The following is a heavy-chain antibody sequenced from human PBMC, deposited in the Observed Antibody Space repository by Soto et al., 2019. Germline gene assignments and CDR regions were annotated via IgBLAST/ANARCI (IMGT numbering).Heavy chain of an antibody. J-gene: IGHJ6*02. CDR1: GDSISGYY. CDR3: ARGKLRFLEWSPLGMDV. V-gene: IGHV4-59*01. CDR2: THNTGTT. D-gene: IGHD3-3*01. Sequence: SETLSLTCTVFGDSISGYYWNWIRQPPGEGLEWVGHTHNTGTTNYNPSLKSRVTISIDTSKNQFSLKLTSVTAADTAVYYCARGKLRFLEWSPLGMDVWGQGTTVTVSS.